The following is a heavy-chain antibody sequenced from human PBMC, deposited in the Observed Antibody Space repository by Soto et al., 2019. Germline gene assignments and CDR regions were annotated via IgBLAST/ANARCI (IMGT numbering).Heavy chain of an antibody. Sequence: ASVKVSCKASGYTFTGYYMHWVRQAPGQGLGWMGWINPNSGGTNYAQKFQGWVTMTRDTSISTAYMELSRLRSDDTAVYYCARNTGYSSEGFDSWGQGTLVTVS. CDR3: ARNTGYSSEGFDS. V-gene: IGHV1-2*04. J-gene: IGHJ4*02. D-gene: IGHD6-25*01. CDR2: INPNSGGT. CDR1: GYTFTGYY.